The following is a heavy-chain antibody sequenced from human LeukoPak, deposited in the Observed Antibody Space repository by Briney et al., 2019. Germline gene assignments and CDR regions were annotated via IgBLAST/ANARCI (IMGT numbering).Heavy chain of an antibody. Sequence: PSETLSLTCTVAGGSVGSYCWSWLRQPPGRGLEWIGYIYHSGRTNFNPSLKSRVTISVDTSKNQFSLNLTSVTAADTALYYCARAYYSDSNAPYYLDYWGQGILVTVSS. CDR3: ARAYYSDSNAPYYLDY. D-gene: IGHD3-22*01. CDR2: IYHSGRT. V-gene: IGHV4-59*08. CDR1: GGSVGSYC. J-gene: IGHJ4*02.